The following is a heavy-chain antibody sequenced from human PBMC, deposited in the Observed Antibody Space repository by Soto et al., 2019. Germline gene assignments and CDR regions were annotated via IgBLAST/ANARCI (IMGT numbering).Heavy chain of an antibody. CDR3: ARDIYCGGDCYPGAFDI. CDR2: IYYSGST. Sequence: QVQLQESGPGLVKPSQTLSLTCTVSGGSIRSVGYYWGWIRQHPGKGLEWIGYIYYSGSTYYNPSLKSRVTISVDTSKNQFSLKLSSVTAADTAVYYCARDIYCGGDCYPGAFDIWGQGTMVTVSS. V-gene: IGHV4-31*03. D-gene: IGHD2-21*02. CDR1: GGSIRSVGYY. J-gene: IGHJ3*02.